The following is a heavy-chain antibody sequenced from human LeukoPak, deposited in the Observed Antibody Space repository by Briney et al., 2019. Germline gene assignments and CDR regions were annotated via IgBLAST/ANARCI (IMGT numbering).Heavy chain of an antibody. CDR3: AKLSVAGD. CDR1: GFTFSSYA. CDR2: ISWNSGSI. Sequence: GGSLRLSCAASGFTFSSYAMHWVRQAPGKGLEWVSGISWNSGSIGYADSVKGRFTISRDNAKNSLYLQMNSLRAEDTALYYCAKLSVAGDWGQGTLVTVSS. J-gene: IGHJ4*02. D-gene: IGHD6-19*01. V-gene: IGHV3-9*01.